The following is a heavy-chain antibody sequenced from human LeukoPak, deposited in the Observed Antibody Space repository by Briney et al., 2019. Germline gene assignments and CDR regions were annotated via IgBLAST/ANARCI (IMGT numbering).Heavy chain of an antibody. V-gene: IGHV5-51*01. CDR2: IYPGESDP. Sequence: GESLKISCQGSGYNFTNYWIGWVRQTPGKGLEWMGIIYPGESDPRYSPSFQGQVTISADKCINTAYLRWGSLKAADTAMYYCARLGRYDVLTGPDYWGQGTLVTVSS. CDR3: ARLGRYDVLTGPDY. D-gene: IGHD3-9*01. J-gene: IGHJ4*02. CDR1: GYNFTNYW.